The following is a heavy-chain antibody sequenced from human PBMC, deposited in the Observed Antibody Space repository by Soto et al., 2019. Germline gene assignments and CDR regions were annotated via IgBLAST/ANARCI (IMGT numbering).Heavy chain of an antibody. D-gene: IGHD3-3*01. V-gene: IGHV6-1*01. CDR1: SECSNRSA. CDR3: ARGHYDYWSDVESDVFDI. J-gene: IGHJ3*02. Sequence: SECSNRSAPYHIRKNPSRGLEWLGRTYYRSKWYNDYAVSVKSRITINPDTSKNQFSLQLNSVTPEDTAVYYCARGHYDYWSDVESDVFDIWGQGTMVIVSS. CDR2: TYYRSKWYN.